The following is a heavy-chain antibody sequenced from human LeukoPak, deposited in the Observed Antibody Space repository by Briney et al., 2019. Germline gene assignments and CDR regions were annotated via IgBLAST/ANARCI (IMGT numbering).Heavy chain of an antibody. CDR3: SKTPGDLWSWYDY. CDR1: GFTFSSYS. D-gene: IGHD3-10*01. Sequence: GGSLRLSCAASGFTFSSYSMNWVRQPTGKGLEWVSSIGSSGTSTYYADSVKGRFAVSRDNARNPLYLEMNSLRAEDTAIYYCSKTPGDLWSWYDYWGQGTLVTVSS. V-gene: IGHV3-21*01. CDR2: IGSSGTST. J-gene: IGHJ4*02.